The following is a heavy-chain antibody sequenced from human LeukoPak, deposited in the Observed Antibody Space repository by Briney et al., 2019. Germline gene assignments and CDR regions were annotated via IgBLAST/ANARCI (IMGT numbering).Heavy chain of an antibody. V-gene: IGHV3-23*01. D-gene: IGHD1-14*01. CDR1: GFTFSSHT. Sequence: GGSLRLSCAASGFTFSSHTMNWVRQAPGKGLECVSSISGSGGTTYYADSLKGRFTISRDNSKNTLYLQMNSLRAEDTAVYYRAKGYNWGQGTLVTVSS. J-gene: IGHJ4*02. CDR2: ISGSGGTT. CDR3: AKGYN.